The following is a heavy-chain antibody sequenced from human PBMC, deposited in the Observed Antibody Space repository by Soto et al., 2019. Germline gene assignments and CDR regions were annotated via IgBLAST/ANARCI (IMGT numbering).Heavy chain of an antibody. CDR3: ARGRDRGSSESSFAY. Sequence: QVQLVQSGAEVKKPGASMKVSCKASGYTFTNYYIYWVRQAPGQGLEWMGWIYPTDGGTNYAQKFQGRVTMTRDTSISTAYMELSRLSSDDTAVYYCARGRDRGSSESSFAYWGQGTLVTVSS. J-gene: IGHJ4*02. V-gene: IGHV1-2*02. D-gene: IGHD6-6*01. CDR1: GYTFTNYY. CDR2: IYPTDGGT.